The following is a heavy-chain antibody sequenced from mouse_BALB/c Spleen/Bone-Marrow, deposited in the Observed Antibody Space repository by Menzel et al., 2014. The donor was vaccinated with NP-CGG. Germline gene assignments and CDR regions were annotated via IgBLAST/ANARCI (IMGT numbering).Heavy chain of an antibody. D-gene: IGHD4-1*01. CDR3: ASKTGTGYWYFDV. V-gene: IGHV5-9-4*01. CDR1: GFTFSSYA. J-gene: IGHJ1*01. Sequence: EVKLVESGGGLVKPGGSLKLSCAAPGFTFSSYAMSWVRQSPEKRLEWVAEISSGGSYTYYPDTVTGRFTISRDNAKNTLYLEMSSLRSEDTAMYYCASKTGTGYWYFDVWGAGTTVTVSS. CDR2: ISSGGSYT.